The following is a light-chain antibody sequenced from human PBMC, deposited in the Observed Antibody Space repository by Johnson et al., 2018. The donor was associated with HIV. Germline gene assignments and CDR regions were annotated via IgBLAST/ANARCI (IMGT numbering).Light chain of an antibody. CDR2: DNN. CDR1: TSNIGNNY. Sequence: TQPPSVSAAPGQKVTISCSGSTSNIGNNYVSWYQQLPGRAPKLLIYDNNKRPSGIPDRFSGSKSGTSATLGITGLQTGDEADYYCGTWDTSLSAHYVFGSGTKVIVL. CDR3: GTWDTSLSAHYV. V-gene: IGLV1-51*01. J-gene: IGLJ1*01.